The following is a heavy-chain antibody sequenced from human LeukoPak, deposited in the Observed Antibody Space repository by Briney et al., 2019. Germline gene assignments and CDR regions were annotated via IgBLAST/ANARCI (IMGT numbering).Heavy chain of an antibody. V-gene: IGHV1-69*05. CDR3: ARDDVAAAGVDY. CDR1: GGTFSSYA. J-gene: IGHJ4*02. Sequence: GASVKVSCKASGGTFSSYAISWVRQAPGQGLEWMGGIIPIFGTANYAQKFQGRVTITTDESTSTAYMELSSLRSEDTAVYYCARDDVAAAGVDYWGQGTLVTVSS. CDR2: IIPIFGTA. D-gene: IGHD6-13*01.